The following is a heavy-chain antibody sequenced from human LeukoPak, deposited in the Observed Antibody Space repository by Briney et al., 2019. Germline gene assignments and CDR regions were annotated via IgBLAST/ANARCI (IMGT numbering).Heavy chain of an antibody. J-gene: IGHJ6*03. CDR1: AYTFTSYD. V-gene: IGHV1-69*13. D-gene: IGHD3-10*01. CDR2: IIPIFGTA. CDR3: ARVTSSGDYYYYYYMDV. Sequence: SVKVSCKASAYTFTSYDINWVRQATGQGLEWMGGIIPIFGTANYAQKFQGRVTITADESTSPAYMELSSLRSEDTAVYYCARVTSSGDYYYYYYMDVWGKGTTVTVSS.